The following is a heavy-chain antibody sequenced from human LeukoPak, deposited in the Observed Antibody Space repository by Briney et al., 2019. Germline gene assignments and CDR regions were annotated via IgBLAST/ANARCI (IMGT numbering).Heavy chain of an antibody. CDR3: AKDLSYGDYPSWFDP. V-gene: IGHV3-30*02. CDR2: IRYDGSNK. D-gene: IGHD4-17*01. Sequence: GGSLRLSCAASGFTFSSYGMHWVRQAPGKGLEWVAFIRYDGSNKYYADSVKGRFTISRDNSKNTLYLQMNSLRAEDTAVYYCAKDLSYGDYPSWFDPWGQGTLVTVSS. J-gene: IGHJ5*02. CDR1: GFTFSSYG.